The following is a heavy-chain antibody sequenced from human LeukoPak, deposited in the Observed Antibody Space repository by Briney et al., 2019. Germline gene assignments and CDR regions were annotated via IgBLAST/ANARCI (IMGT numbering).Heavy chain of an antibody. Sequence: QSGRSLRLSCVVSGFTVTGYSMHWVRQAPGKGLEWVAVISYDGSNKYYEDSVKGRFTISRDNSKNTLYLQMNSLSAEDTAVYFCAKEDYFNSGSYPEHWGQGTLVTVSS. D-gene: IGHD3-10*01. CDR1: GFTVTGYS. V-gene: IGHV3-30*04. CDR2: ISYDGSNK. J-gene: IGHJ1*01. CDR3: AKEDYFNSGSYPEH.